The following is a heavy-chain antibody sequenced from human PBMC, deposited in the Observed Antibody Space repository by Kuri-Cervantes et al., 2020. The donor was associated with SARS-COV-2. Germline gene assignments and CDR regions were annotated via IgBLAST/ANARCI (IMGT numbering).Heavy chain of an antibody. J-gene: IGHJ3*02. CDR2: IYYSGST. D-gene: IGHD2-15*01. CDR3: ARDFGYCSGGSCSEDAFDI. Sequence: ESLKISCTVSGGSISSYYWSWIRQPPGKGLEWIGYIYYSGSTNYNPSLKSRVTISVDTSKNQFSLKLSSVTAADTAVYYCARDFGYCSGGSCSEDAFDIWDQGTMVTVSS. V-gene: IGHV4-59*01. CDR1: GGSISSYY.